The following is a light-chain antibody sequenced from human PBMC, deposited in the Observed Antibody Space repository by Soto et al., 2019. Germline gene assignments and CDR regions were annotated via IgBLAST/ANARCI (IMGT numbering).Light chain of an antibody. CDR1: SSDVGSYNY. CDR3: SSYTTTSTLV. CDR2: EVR. V-gene: IGLV2-14*01. Sequence: QSALTQPASVSGSPGQSITISCTGTSSDVGSYNYVSWYQQRPGEAPKLIISEVRNRPSGISYRFTGSKSGNTASLTISGLQAEDEADYYCSSYTTTSTLVFGGGTKLTVL. J-gene: IGLJ3*02.